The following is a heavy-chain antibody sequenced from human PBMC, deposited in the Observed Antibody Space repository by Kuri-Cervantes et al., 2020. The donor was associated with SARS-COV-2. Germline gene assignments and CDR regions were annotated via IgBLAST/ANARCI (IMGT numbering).Heavy chain of an antibody. V-gene: IGHV5-51*01. CDR3: ARPLYYYDSSGYPGSVVAFDI. CDR2: IYPGDSDT. Sequence: GESLKISCKGSGYSFTSYWIGWVRQMPGKGLEWMGIIYPGDSDTRYSPSFQGLVTISADKSISTAYLQWSSLKASDTAMYYCARPLYYYDSSGYPGSVVAFDIWGQGTMVTVSS. D-gene: IGHD3-22*01. CDR1: GYSFTSYW. J-gene: IGHJ3*02.